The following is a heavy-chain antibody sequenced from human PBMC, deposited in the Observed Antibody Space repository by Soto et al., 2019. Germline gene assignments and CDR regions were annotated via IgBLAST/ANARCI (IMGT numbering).Heavy chain of an antibody. CDR1: GGTFSSYA. CDR3: ARVLRLPPYYDILTGLYGMDV. Sequence: SVKVSCKASGGTFSSYAISWVRQAPGQGLEWMGGIIPIFGTANYAQKFQGRVTITADESTSTAYMELSSLRSEDTAVYYCARVLRLPPYYDILTGLYGMDVWGQATTVTVSS. V-gene: IGHV1-69*13. D-gene: IGHD3-9*01. J-gene: IGHJ6*02. CDR2: IIPIFGTA.